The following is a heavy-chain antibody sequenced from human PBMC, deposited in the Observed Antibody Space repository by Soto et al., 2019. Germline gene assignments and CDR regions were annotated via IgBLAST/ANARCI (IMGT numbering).Heavy chain of an antibody. D-gene: IGHD2-15*01. V-gene: IGHV4-59*08. J-gene: IGHJ5*02. Sequence: SETLSLTCTVSGGSISSYYWSWIRQPPGKGLEWIGYMYYGGRTNYNPSLKSRVTISVDTSKMQVSLKLSSVTAADTAVYFCARGTPSPLIVRSSRGPWFDPWGQGTRVT. CDR2: MYYGGRT. CDR3: ARGTPSPLIVRSSRGPWFDP. CDR1: GGSISSYY.